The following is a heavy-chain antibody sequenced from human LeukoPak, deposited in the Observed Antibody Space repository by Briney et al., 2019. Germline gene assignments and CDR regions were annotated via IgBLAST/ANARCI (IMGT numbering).Heavy chain of an antibody. CDR1: GYTFTNYG. CDR3: ARDAPRTTFYGPIDS. J-gene: IGHJ5*01. CDR2: ISAYNGNT. D-gene: IGHD2/OR15-2a*01. Sequence: ASVKVSCKASGYTFTNYGISWVRQAPGQGLEWMGWISAYNGNTNYAQKLQGRVTMTTDTSTNTAYMELRSLRSDDTAIFYCARDAPRTTFYGPIDSWGRGTLVIVSS. V-gene: IGHV1-18*01.